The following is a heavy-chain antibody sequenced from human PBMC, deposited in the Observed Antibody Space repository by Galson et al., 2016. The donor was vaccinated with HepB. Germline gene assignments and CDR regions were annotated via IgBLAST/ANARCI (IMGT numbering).Heavy chain of an antibody. CDR1: GASLGVSGYH. CDR3: ARERGGYCTSSTCERGQLLY. CDR2: TYYGRDN. D-gene: IGHD2-2*01. J-gene: IGHJ4*02. V-gene: IGHV4-61*08. Sequence: EPLSLTCTVSGASLGVSGYHWAWIRQPTGKGLEWMAHTYYGRDNRYNPSLKGRVTLSTDTSTNEMSLTLTSVTAADTAVYYCARERGGYCTSSTCERGQLLYWGQGTLVTVSS.